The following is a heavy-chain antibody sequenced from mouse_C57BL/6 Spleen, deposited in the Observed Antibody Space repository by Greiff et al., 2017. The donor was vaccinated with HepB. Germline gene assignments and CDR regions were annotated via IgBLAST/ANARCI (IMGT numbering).Heavy chain of an antibody. Sequence: QVHVKQPGAELVRPGSSVKLSCKASGYTFTSYWMHWVKQRPIQGLEWIGNIDPSDSETHYNQKFKDKATLTVDKSSSTAYMQLSSLTSEDSAVYYCARLDYGSSYWFAYWGQGTLVTVSA. CDR2: IDPSDSET. V-gene: IGHV1-52*01. D-gene: IGHD1-1*01. CDR3: ARLDYGSSYWFAY. CDR1: GYTFTSYW. J-gene: IGHJ3*01.